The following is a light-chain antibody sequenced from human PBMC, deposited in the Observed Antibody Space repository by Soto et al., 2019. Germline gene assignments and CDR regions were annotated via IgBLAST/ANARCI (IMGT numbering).Light chain of an antibody. CDR2: GAS. Sequence: EIVLTQSPGTLSLSPGERATLSCRASQGVSSNLAWYQQKPGQAPRLLIYGASTRATGIPARFSGSGSGTEFTLTISSLQSEDFAVYYCQQYNNWPPPWTFGQGTKVDIK. CDR1: QGVSSN. J-gene: IGKJ1*01. V-gene: IGKV3-15*01. CDR3: QQYNNWPPPWT.